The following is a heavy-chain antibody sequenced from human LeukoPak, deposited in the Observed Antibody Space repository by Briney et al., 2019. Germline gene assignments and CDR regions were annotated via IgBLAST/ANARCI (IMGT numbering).Heavy chain of an antibody. V-gene: IGHV3-7*01. D-gene: IGHD3-10*01. CDR1: GFTVSSNY. CDR2: IKQDGSEK. Sequence: GGSLRLSCAASGFTVSSNYMSWVRQAPGKGLEWVANIKQDGSEKYYVDSVKGRFTISRDNARNSLYLQMNSLRAEDSAVYYSAKQVYPSGGPFDHWGQGTLVTVSS. CDR3: AKQVYPSGGPFDH. J-gene: IGHJ4*02.